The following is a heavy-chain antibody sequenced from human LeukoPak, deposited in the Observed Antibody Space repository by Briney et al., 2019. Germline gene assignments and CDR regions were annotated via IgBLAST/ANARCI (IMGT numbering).Heavy chain of an antibody. Sequence: SETLSLTCAVYGGSFRGYYWSWIRQAPGKGLEWIGEINHSGSTNYNPSLKSRVTTSVDTSRNQFSLKLNSVTAADTAVYYCAKSNGYGLVDIWGQGTMVTVSS. V-gene: IGHV4-34*01. J-gene: IGHJ3*02. CDR2: INHSGST. CDR3: AKSNGYGLVDI. D-gene: IGHD3-10*01. CDR1: GGSFRGYY.